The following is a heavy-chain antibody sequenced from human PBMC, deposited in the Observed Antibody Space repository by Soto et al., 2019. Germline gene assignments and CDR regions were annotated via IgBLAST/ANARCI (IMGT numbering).Heavy chain of an antibody. CDR1: GGSISSGGYS. CDR2: IYHSGST. D-gene: IGHD2-15*01. V-gene: IGHV4-30-2*01. CDR3: ARGGLGYCSGGSCYSAELSRYYYGMDV. Sequence: SETLCLTCAVSGGSISSGGYSWSWIRQPPGKGLEWIGYIYHSGSTYYNPSLKSRVTISVDTSKNQFSLKLSSVTAADTAVYYCARGGLGYCSGGSCYSAELSRYYYGMDVWGQGTTVTVSS. J-gene: IGHJ6*02.